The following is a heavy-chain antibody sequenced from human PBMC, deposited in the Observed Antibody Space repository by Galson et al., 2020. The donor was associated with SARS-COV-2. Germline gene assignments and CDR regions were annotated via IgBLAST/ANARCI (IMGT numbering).Heavy chain of an antibody. V-gene: IGHV3-30*03. D-gene: IGHD6-13*01. CDR2: ISYDGSNK. J-gene: IGHJ3*02. CDR3: AREGLAAADSDAFDI. CDR1: GFTVGSRW. Sequence: GGSLRLSCAASGFTVGSRWISWVRQAPGKGLEWVAVISYDGSNKYYADSVKGRFTISRDNSKNTLYLQMNSLRAEDTAVYYCAREGLAAADSDAFDIWGQGTMVTVSS.